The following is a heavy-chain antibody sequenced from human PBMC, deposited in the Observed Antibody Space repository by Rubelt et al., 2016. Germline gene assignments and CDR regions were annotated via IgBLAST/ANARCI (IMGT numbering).Heavy chain of an antibody. CDR2: INHSGSA. CDR1: GGSFSDYY. V-gene: IGHV4-34*01. J-gene: IGHJ4*02. D-gene: IGHD3-10*01. Sequence: QVQLQQWGAGLLKPSETLSLTCAVYGGSFSDYYWSWIRQPPGKGLEWIGEINHSGSANYNPSLRSRVTITVDSSKNQFSLKLTSVTAADTAVYYCARGYGSGTYWFDYWGQGTLVTVSS. CDR3: ARGYGSGTYWFDY.